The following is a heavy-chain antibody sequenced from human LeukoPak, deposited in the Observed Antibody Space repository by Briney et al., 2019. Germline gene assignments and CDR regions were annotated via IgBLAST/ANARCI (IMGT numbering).Heavy chain of an antibody. V-gene: IGHV4-34*01. J-gene: IGHJ2*01. CDR2: IYYSGST. CDR1: GGSFSGYY. D-gene: IGHD3-22*01. CDR3: ARRTYYYDSSGYYYWYFDL. Sequence: SETLSLTCAVYGGSFSGYYWSWIRQPPGKGLEWIGYIYYSGSTNYNPSLKSRVTISVDTSKNQFSLKLSSVTAADTAVYYCARRTYYYDSSGYYYWYFDLWGRGTLVTVSS.